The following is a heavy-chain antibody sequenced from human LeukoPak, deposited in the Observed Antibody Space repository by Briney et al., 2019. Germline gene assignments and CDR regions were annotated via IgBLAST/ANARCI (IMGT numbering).Heavy chain of an antibody. CDR3: ARGPPRDYDFWSGFQGGYYYYMDV. Sequence: SETLSLTCTVSGGSISSSSYYWGWIRQPPGKGLEWIGSIYYSGSTYYNPSLKSRVTISVDTSKNQFSLKLSSVTAADTAVYYCARGPPRDYDFWSGFQGGYYYYMDVWGKGTTVTVSS. D-gene: IGHD3-3*01. J-gene: IGHJ6*03. CDR2: IYYSGST. V-gene: IGHV4-39*07. CDR1: GGSISSSSYY.